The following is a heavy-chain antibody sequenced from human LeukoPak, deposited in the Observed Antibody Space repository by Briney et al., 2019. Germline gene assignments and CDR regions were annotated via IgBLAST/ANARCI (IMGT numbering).Heavy chain of an antibody. D-gene: IGHD3-3*01. CDR3: ATNRQIMILGVVIMPAFDI. CDR2: FDPEDGET. CDR1: GYTLTELS. J-gene: IGHJ3*02. Sequence: ASVKVSCKVSGYTLTELSMHWVRQAPGKGLEWMGGFDPEDGETIYAQKFQGRVTMTEDTSTDTAYMELSSLRSEDTAVYYCATNRQIMILGVVIMPAFDIWGQGIMVTVSS. V-gene: IGHV1-24*01.